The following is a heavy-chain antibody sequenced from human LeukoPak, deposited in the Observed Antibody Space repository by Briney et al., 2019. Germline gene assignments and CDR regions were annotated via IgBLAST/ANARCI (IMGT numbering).Heavy chain of an antibody. CDR1: GGTFSSYA. D-gene: IGHD3-22*01. V-gene: IGHV1-69*04. CDR2: IIPILGIA. CDR3: ARVDSSGYYYGASWYFDL. J-gene: IGHJ2*01. Sequence: ASVKVSCKASGGTFSSYAISWVRQAPGQGLEWMGRIIPILGIANYAQKFQGRVTITADKSTSTAYMELSSLRSEDTAVYYCARVDSSGYYYGASWYFDLWGRGTLVTVSS.